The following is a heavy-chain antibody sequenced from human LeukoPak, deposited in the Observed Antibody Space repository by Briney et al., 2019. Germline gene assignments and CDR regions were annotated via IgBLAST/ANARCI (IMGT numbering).Heavy chain of an antibody. D-gene: IGHD5-24*01. Sequence: SETLSLTCSVSGGSVSSGSYYWNWIRQPPGKGLEWIGYIYYSGSTNYNPSLKSRVTISIDTSKNQFSLKLSSVTAADTAVYYCARDGYNEGYGYWGQGILVTVSS. CDR3: ARDGYNEGYGY. V-gene: IGHV4-61*01. CDR1: GGSVSSGSYY. J-gene: IGHJ4*02. CDR2: IYYSGST.